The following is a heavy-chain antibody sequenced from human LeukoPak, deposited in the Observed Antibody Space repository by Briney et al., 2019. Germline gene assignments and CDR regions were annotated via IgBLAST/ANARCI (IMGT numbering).Heavy chain of an antibody. J-gene: IGHJ3*02. CDR3: ASSGWAVAGTETFDI. V-gene: IGHV4-61*05. Sequence: SETLSLTCTVSGGSISSSSYYRGWIRQPPGKGLEWLGYIYYSGSTNYNPSLKSRVTISVDTSKNQFSLKLSSVTAADTAVYYCASSGWAVAGTETFDIWGQGTMVTVSS. D-gene: IGHD6-19*01. CDR2: IYYSGST. CDR1: GGSISSSSYY.